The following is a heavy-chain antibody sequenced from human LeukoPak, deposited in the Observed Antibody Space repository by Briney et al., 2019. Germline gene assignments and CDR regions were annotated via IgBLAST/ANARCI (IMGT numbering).Heavy chain of an antibody. Sequence: SETLSLTCTVSGVSISSYYWSWIRQPPGKGLEWIGEINHSGNTDYNPSLKSRVTISVDTSKNQFSLKLSSVTAADTAVYYCASCLSYYYDTSGHQVRDAFDIWGQGTMVTVSS. CDR1: GVSISSYY. J-gene: IGHJ3*02. D-gene: IGHD3-22*01. CDR3: ASCLSYYYDTSGHQVRDAFDI. CDR2: INHSGNT. V-gene: IGHV4-34*01.